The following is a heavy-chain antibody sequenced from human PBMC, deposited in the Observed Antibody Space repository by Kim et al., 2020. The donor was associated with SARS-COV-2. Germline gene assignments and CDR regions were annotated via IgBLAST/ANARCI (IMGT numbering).Heavy chain of an antibody. Sequence: GGSLRLSCAASGFTFSSYGMNWVRQAPGKGLEWVSVISGSGGITYSVDSVKGRFTTSRDDSKNMLYLQMSSLRADDTAVYFCAKTAEAGALGDYFDYWG. V-gene: IGHV3-23*01. CDR3: AKTAEAGALGDYFDY. CDR1: GFTFSSYG. CDR2: ISGSGGIT. D-gene: IGHD6-13*01. J-gene: IGHJ4*01.